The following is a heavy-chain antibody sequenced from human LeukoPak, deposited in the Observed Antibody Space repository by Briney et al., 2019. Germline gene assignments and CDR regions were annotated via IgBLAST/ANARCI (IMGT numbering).Heavy chain of an antibody. J-gene: IGHJ6*02. D-gene: IGHD3-22*01. CDR3: ANDEPNISGYPYGTDV. CDR1: GFTVSGKY. V-gene: IGHV3-66*01. CDR2: ILSGGST. Sequence: GGSLRLSCAASGFTVSGKYMSWVRQAPGKGLEWVSIILSGGSTDYADSVKGRFTITRDNSKNTVYLQMNGLRDEDTSVYYCANDEPNISGYPYGTDVWGQGTTVTVSS.